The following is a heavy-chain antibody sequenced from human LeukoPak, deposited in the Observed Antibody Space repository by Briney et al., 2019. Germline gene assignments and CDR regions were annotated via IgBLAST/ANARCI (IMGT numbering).Heavy chain of an antibody. D-gene: IGHD4-17*01. V-gene: IGHV3-7*04. CDR2: IKEDGREK. Sequence: GGSLRLSCAASGFTFSSFWMSWIRQAPGKGLEWVANIKEDGREKYYVDSVKGRFTISRDNAKNSLYLQMNSLGAQDTAVYYCARGQVTSVTRLAAFDIWGQGTLVTVSS. CDR1: GFTFSSFW. J-gene: IGHJ3*02. CDR3: ARGQVTSVTRLAAFDI.